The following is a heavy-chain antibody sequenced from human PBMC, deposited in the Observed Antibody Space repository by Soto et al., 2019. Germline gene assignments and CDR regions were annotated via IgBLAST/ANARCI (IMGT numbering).Heavy chain of an antibody. CDR1: GGSISSGGYY. J-gene: IGHJ4*02. D-gene: IGHD3-16*01. Sequence: QVQLQESGPGLVKPSQTLSLTCTVSGGSISSGGYYWSWIRQHPGKGLEWIGYIYYSGSTYYNPSLNSRVTISVDKSKNQFSLKLSSVTAADTAVYYCARDVARGGNFDYWGQGTLVTVSS. V-gene: IGHV4-31*03. CDR3: ARDVARGGNFDY. CDR2: IYYSGST.